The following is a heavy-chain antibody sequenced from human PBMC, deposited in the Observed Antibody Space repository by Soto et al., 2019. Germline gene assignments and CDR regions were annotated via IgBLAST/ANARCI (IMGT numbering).Heavy chain of an antibody. J-gene: IGHJ2*01. Sequence: PVGSLRVSCADSGFPSSTYALNWVRQAPGKGPEWVSTISESGHHTHYADSVKGRFTISRDKSKNTLSLQMNSLRVDDTAIYYCTKSDGCGGGACYSGTHYYLDVWGRGTLVTVSS. CDR2: ISESGHHT. CDR3: TKSDGCGGGACYSGTHYYLDV. CDR1: GFPSSTYA. V-gene: IGHV3-23*01. D-gene: IGHD2-21*02.